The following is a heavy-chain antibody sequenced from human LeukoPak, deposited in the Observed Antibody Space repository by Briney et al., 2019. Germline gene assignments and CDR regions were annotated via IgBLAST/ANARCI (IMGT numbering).Heavy chain of an antibody. CDR1: GASIHDDH. J-gene: IGHJ4*02. CDR3: ARGQGSGYVGGRGDY. D-gene: IGHD5-12*01. CDR2: INHSGST. V-gene: IGHV4-34*01. Sequence: SETLSLTCTVSGASIHDDHFTWIRQPPGKGLERIGEINHSGSTNYNPSPKSRVTISVDTSKNQFSLKLSSVTAADTAVYYCARGQGSGYVGGRGDYWGQGTLVTVSS.